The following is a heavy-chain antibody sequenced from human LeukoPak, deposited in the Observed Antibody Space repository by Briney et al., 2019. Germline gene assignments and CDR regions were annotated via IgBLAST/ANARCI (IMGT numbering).Heavy chain of an antibody. Sequence: GSLRLSCAASGFTVGSNYMSWVRQAPGQGLEWVSLIYSGGTTFYADSVKGRFTISRDNSKNTLYLQMNSLRADDTAVYYCARVAAAGTEYFDYWGQGTLVTVSS. CDR3: ARVAAAGTEYFDY. CDR1: GFTVGSNY. D-gene: IGHD6-13*01. V-gene: IGHV3-53*01. CDR2: IYSGGTT. J-gene: IGHJ4*02.